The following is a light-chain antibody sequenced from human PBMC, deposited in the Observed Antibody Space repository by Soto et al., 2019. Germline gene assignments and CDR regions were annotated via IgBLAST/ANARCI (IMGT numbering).Light chain of an antibody. CDR2: AAS. J-gene: IGKJ5*01. Sequence: DIQMTQSPSSLSASVGDRVTITCQASKDISNYLNWYQQKPGKAPKLLIYAASSLQSGVPSRFSGSGSGTDFTLTISSLQPEDFATYYCQQSYSTPPITFGQGTRLEI. V-gene: IGKV1-39*01. CDR3: QQSYSTPPIT. CDR1: KDISNY.